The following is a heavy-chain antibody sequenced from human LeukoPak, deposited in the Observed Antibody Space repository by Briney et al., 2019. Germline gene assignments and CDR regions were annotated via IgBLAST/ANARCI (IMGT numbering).Heavy chain of an antibody. CDR2: ISSSGTHR. CDR1: ESTLNRHF. J-gene: IGHJ6*03. Sequence: GGSLRLSCVASESTLNRHFMNWVRQAPGKGLELVSSISSSGTHRNYADSVKGRCSISSDIAPKCVYLQMDSMRAEDTAVYFCARALRSSPLRNTPWDYFYDYIDVWGKGTTVTVSS. D-gene: IGHD2-2*02. CDR3: ARALRSSPLRNTPWDYFYDYIDV. V-gene: IGHV3-21*01.